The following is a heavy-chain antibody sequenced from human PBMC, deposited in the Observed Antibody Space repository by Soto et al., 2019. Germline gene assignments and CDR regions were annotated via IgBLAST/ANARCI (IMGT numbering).Heavy chain of an antibody. V-gene: IGHV3-30-3*01. J-gene: IGHJ4*02. D-gene: IGHD4-4*01. Sequence: QVQLVESGGGVVQPGGSLRLSCAASGFTFSTSAMHWVRQAPGKGLEWVTLISYHGSNKYYADSVEGRFTISRDNSKKTVYLQMISLRAEDTAAYYCARYLTKYGDYWGQGTLVTVSS. CDR3: ARYLTKYGDY. CDR1: GFTFSTSA. CDR2: ISYHGSNK.